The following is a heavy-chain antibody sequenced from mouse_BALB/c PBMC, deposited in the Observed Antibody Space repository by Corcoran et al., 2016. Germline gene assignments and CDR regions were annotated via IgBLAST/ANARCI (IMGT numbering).Heavy chain of an antibody. CDR2: INPNNGGT. CDR3: ARDGNYVGWFAY. J-gene: IGHJ3*01. V-gene: IGHV1-18*01. CDR1: VYTFTEYT. D-gene: IGHD2-1*01. Sequence: EVPLQQSGPELVSPGASVKISCKTSVYTFTEYTMHWVKQSHGKSLEWIGGINPNNGGTSYNQKFKGKATLTVDKSSSPAYMELRSLTSEDSAVYYCARDGNYVGWFAYWGQGTLVTVSA.